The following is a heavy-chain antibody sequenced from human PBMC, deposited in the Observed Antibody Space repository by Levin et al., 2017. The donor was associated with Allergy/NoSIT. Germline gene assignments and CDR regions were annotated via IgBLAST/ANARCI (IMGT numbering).Heavy chain of an antibody. V-gene: IGHV3-30*18. J-gene: IGHJ6*02. CDR3: AKDARSLVISYYYYYYGMDV. D-gene: IGHD3-9*01. Sequence: LSLTCAASGFTLSNYGIHWVRQPPGEGLEWVALISYDGSEQQYADSVKGRFTISRDNSKNTVDLQMNSLRAEDTAVYYCAKDARSLVISYYYYYYGMDVWGQGTSAIVS. CDR1: GFTLSNYG. CDR2: ISYDGSEQ.